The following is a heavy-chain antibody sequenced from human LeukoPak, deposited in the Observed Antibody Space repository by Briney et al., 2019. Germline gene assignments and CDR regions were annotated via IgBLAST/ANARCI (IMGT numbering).Heavy chain of an antibody. CDR1: GFTFSSYS. D-gene: IGHD2-15*01. V-gene: IGHV3-48*01. Sequence: GGSLRLSCAASGFTFSSYSMNWVRQAPGKGLEWVSYISSSSSTIYYADSVKGRFTISRDNAKNSLYLQMNSLRAEDTAVYYCAKDRYCSGASCYSNAFDIWGQGTMVTVSS. J-gene: IGHJ3*02. CDR2: ISSSSSTI. CDR3: AKDRYCSGASCYSNAFDI.